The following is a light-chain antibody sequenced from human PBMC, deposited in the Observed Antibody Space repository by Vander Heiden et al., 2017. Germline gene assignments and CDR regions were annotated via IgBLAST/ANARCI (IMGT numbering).Light chain of an antibody. V-gene: IGLV3-9*01. Sequence: SSELTPSLSLPLALGQTATITCEGHDLGSRHVHWYQRKPGQAPVLVIYDDDYRPAGIPERCSGSNSGNTATLTISRAQAGDEADYFCQVRDSSSNWVFGGGTKMTVL. J-gene: IGLJ3*02. CDR2: DDD. CDR1: DLGSRH. CDR3: QVRDSSSNWV.